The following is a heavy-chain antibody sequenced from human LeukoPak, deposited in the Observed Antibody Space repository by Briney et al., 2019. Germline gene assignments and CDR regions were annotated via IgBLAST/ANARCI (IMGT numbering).Heavy chain of an antibody. CDR2: IYYSGST. Sequence: SETLSLTCTVSGGSISSGDYYWSWIRQPPGKGLEWIGYIYYSGSTYYNPSLKSRVTISVDTSKNQFSLKLSSVTAADTAVYCCARDSSGWCDYWGQGTLVTVSS. D-gene: IGHD6-19*01. J-gene: IGHJ4*02. CDR1: GGSISSGDYY. CDR3: ARDSSGWCDY. V-gene: IGHV4-30-4*01.